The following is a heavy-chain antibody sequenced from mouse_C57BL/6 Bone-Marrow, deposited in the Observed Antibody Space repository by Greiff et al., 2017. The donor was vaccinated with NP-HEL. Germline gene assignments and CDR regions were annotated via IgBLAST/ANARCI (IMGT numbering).Heavy chain of an antibody. D-gene: IGHD4-1*01. CDR3: AREVGNWDGYFDV. Sequence: VQLQQPGAELVKPGASVKLSCKASGYTFTSYWMQWVKQRPGQGLEWIGEIDPSDSYTNYNQKFKGKATLTVDTSSSTAYMQLSSLTSEGSAVYYCAREVGNWDGYFDVWGTGTTVTVSS. CDR1: GYTFTSYW. J-gene: IGHJ1*03. V-gene: IGHV1-50*01. CDR2: IDPSDSYT.